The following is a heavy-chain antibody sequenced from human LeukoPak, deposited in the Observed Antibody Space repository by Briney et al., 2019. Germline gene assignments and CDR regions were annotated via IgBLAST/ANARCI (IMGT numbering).Heavy chain of an antibody. CDR1: GYTLTGYY. CDR2: INANSGGR. Sequence: ASVKVSCKASGYTLTGYYVHWVRQAPGQGLERVGWINANSGGRNYAQKFQGRVTMTRDTSISTAYMELSSLRSDDTAVYYCARAKDEEGDYYSYYMDVWGKGTTVTVSS. V-gene: IGHV1-2*02. D-gene: IGHD2-15*01. J-gene: IGHJ6*03. CDR3: ARAKDEEGDYYSYYMDV.